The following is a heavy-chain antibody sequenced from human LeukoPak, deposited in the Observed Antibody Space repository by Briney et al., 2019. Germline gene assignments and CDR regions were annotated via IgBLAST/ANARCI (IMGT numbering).Heavy chain of an antibody. Sequence: GGSLRLSCAASGFSFRTYAMTWVRQAPGNGLEWVSSISGSGATTYNADPLKGRFTISRDNSENTLYLQMNSLRAEDTAVYYCVKESTSSGYYYAPDYWGQGTLVTVS. J-gene: IGHJ4*02. CDR3: VKESTSSGYYYAPDY. CDR2: ISGSGATT. V-gene: IGHV3-23*01. CDR1: GFSFRTYA. D-gene: IGHD3-22*01.